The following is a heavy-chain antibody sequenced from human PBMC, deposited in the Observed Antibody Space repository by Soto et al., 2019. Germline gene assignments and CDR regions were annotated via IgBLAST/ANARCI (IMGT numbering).Heavy chain of an antibody. J-gene: IGHJ4*02. Sequence: QMQLMQSGAEVKKPGASVKVSCKASGDTFTDYYIHWVRQAPGQGLEWMGTVNPSGGHTTYAQHFVGRVTMTRDTSTSRLYKELTSLTSHDTAVYYCARGGHVVVVTAASDYWGQGTLVTVSS. D-gene: IGHD2-21*02. CDR3: ARGGHVVVVTAASDY. CDR2: VNPSGGHT. V-gene: IGHV1-46*01. CDR1: GDTFTDYY.